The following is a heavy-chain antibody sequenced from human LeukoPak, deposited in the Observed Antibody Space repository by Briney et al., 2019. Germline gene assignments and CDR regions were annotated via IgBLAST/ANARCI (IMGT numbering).Heavy chain of an antibody. V-gene: IGHV1-69*01. D-gene: IGHD5-18*01. CDR3: ARDRSLRELWLRNWFDP. CDR1: GGTFSSYA. J-gene: IGHJ5*02. CDR2: IIPIFGTA. Sequence: SVKVSCKASGGTFSSYAISWVRQAPGQGLEWMGGIIPIFGTANYAQKFQGRVTITADESTSTAYMEMSSLRSEDTAVYYCARDRSLRELWLRNWFDPWGQGTLVTVSS.